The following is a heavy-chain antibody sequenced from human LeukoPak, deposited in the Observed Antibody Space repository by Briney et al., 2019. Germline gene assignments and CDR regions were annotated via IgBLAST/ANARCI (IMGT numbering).Heavy chain of an antibody. CDR1: RYTFTAYY. Sequence: ASVKVSCKASRYTFTAYYIHWVRQAPGQGLEWMGWINPNSGGTNYAQKFQGRVTMTKDTSISTAYMEMRRLRSDDTAVYYCTRDPPYSSSWYEGYYFDYWGQGTLVTVSS. J-gene: IGHJ4*02. D-gene: IGHD6-13*01. CDR3: TRDPPYSSSWYEGYYFDY. CDR2: INPNSGGT. V-gene: IGHV1-2*02.